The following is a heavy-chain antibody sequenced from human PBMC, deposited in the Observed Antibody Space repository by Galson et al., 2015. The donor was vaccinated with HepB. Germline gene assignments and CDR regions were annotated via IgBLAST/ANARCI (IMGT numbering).Heavy chain of an antibody. D-gene: IGHD3-16*01. CDR3: ARGRKGEIKPTDY. J-gene: IGHJ4*02. CDR2: IHANSGHT. Sequence: QSGAEVKKPGASVKVSCRTSGYIFTNFGILWVRQAPGQGLEWMGYIHANSGHTNHAQKFQDRLTMTTDRSATTAYMELRSLRSDDTAVYYCARGRKGEIKPTDYWGQGTLVTVSS. V-gene: IGHV1-18*04. CDR1: GYIFTNFG.